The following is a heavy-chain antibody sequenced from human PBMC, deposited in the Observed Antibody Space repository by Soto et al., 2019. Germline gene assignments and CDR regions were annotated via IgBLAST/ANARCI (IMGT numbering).Heavy chain of an antibody. CDR1: GGSISSGGYS. D-gene: IGHD5-12*01. CDR2: IYHSGST. CDR3: AAEGGLPRYY. V-gene: IGHV4-30-2*01. Sequence: QLQLQESGSGLVKPSQTLSLTCAVSGGSISSGGYSWSWIRQPPGKGLEWIGDIYHSGSTYYNPSLKSRVTLSVDRSKNQCSLKLSSVTAADTAVYYCAAEGGLPRYYWGQGTLFTVSS. J-gene: IGHJ4*02.